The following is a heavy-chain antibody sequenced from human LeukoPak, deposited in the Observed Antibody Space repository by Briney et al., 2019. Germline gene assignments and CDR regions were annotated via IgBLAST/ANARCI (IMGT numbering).Heavy chain of an antibody. D-gene: IGHD3-9*01. V-gene: IGHV1-2*02. CDR2: INPNDGDT. CDR3: AKDKRYLFDP. Sequence: ASVKVSCKASGYTFTDYYMHWVRQAPGQGFEWMGWINPNDGDTNYAQKFQGRVTMTRDTSISTAHMEVSRLRSDDTAVYYCAKDKRYLFDPWGQGTLVTVSS. J-gene: IGHJ5*02. CDR1: GYTFTDYY.